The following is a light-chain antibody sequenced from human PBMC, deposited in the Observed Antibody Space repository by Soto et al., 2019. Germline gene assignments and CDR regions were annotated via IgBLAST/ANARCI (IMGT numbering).Light chain of an antibody. CDR1: SSNIGAGYD. V-gene: IGLV1-40*01. CDR2: GNN. CDR3: QSYDSSLSSVV. Sequence: QSVLTQPPSVPGAPGQRVTISCTGSSSNIGAGYDIHWYQQLPETAPKLLIYGNNNRPSGVPDRFSGSKSGTSASLAITGLQAEDEADYYCQSYDSSLSSVVFGGGTKLTVL. J-gene: IGLJ2*01.